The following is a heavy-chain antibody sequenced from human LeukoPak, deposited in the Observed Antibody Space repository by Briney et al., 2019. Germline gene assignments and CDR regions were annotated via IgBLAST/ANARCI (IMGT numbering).Heavy chain of an antibody. CDR3: ARLYRIMITFGGVIAQPFDY. J-gene: IGHJ4*02. V-gene: IGHV5-51*01. CDR2: IYPGDSDT. CDR1: GYSFTSYW. Sequence: GESLKISCKGYGYSFTSYWIGWVRQVPGKGLKWMGIIYPGDSDTRYSPSFQGQVTISADKSISTAYLQWSSLKASDTAMYYCARLYRIMITFGGVIAQPFDYWGQGTLVTVSS. D-gene: IGHD3-16*02.